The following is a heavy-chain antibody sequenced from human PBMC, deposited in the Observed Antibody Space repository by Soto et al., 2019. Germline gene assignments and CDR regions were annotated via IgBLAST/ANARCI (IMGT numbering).Heavy chain of an antibody. D-gene: IGHD2-21*02. CDR3: AITPRNGGNSGYAFDI. CDR1: GYSFTSYW. Sequence: EESLNNSCKGSGYSFTSYWISWVRQMPGKGLEWMGRTDPSDSYTNYSPSFQGHVTISADKSISTAYLQWSSLKASDTAMYYCAITPRNGGNSGYAFDIWGQGTVVTVSS. CDR2: TDPSDSYT. J-gene: IGHJ3*02. V-gene: IGHV5-10-1*01.